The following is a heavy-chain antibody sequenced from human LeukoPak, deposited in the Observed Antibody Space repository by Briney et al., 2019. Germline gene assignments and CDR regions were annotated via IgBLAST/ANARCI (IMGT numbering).Heavy chain of an antibody. CDR2: IYHSGST. CDR1: GFTFSSYW. D-gene: IGHD2-2*01. CDR3: ARYLYYFDY. Sequence: GSLRLSCAASGFTFSSYWMSWVRQAPGKGLEWIGEIYHSGSTDYNPSLKSRVTISVDKSKNQFSLKLSSVTAADTAVYYCARYLYYFDYWGQGTLVTVSS. J-gene: IGHJ4*02. V-gene: IGHV4-4*02.